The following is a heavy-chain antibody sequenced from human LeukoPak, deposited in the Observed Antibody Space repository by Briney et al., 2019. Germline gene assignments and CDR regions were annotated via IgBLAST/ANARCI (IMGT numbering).Heavy chain of an antibody. V-gene: IGHV3-30*18. CDR3: AKDLSRGWSLDY. CDR1: GFTFITHG. CDR2: IAFDGSNQ. J-gene: IGHJ4*02. Sequence: HPGRSLRLSCAASGFTFITHGMHWVRQAPGKGLEWVAIIAFDGSNQYYADSVKGRFTISRDNPKNTLYLQMNSLRAEDTAVYYCAKDLSRGWSLDYWGQGTLVTVSS. D-gene: IGHD2-15*01.